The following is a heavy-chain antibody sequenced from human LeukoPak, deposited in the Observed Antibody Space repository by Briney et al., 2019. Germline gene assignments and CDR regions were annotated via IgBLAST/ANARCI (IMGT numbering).Heavy chain of an antibody. Sequence: PSETLSLTCTVSGGSISSYYWSWIRQPAGQGLEWIGRIYTSGSTNYNPSLKSRVTMSVDTSKNQFSLKLSSVTAADTAVYYCARVSQGVVWFGELGYFDYWGQGTLVTVSS. CDR2: IYTSGST. CDR3: ARVSQGVVWFGELGYFDY. CDR1: GGSISSYY. D-gene: IGHD3-10*01. J-gene: IGHJ4*02. V-gene: IGHV4-4*07.